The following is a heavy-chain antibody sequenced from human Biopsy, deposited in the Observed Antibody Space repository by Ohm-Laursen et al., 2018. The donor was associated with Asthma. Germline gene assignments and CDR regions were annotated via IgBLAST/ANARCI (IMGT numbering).Heavy chain of an antibody. J-gene: IGHJ5*02. V-gene: IGHV1-69*13. CDR2: RPSFGPA. CDR3: ARDRVSSPIRHGSGSYYLYNWFDP. CDR1: GDTFSSFG. D-gene: IGHD3-10*01. Sequence: EASVKVSCKASGDTFSSFGVSWVRQAPGQGFEWMAGRPSFGPAKFAQKFQGRVTITADVSARTVYMELSSLRSEDTAVYYCARDRVSSPIRHGSGSYYLYNWFDPWGQGTLVTVSS.